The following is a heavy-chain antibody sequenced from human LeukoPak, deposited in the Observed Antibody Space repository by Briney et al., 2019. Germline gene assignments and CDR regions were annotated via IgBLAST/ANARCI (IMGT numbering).Heavy chain of an antibody. Sequence: GASVKVSFKSSGYSFTSHYVHWVRQAPGQGLEWMAIINPNGGSTNYARKFQGRVSLTRDTSTSTVYMELGSLTSEDTAVYYCARALGYSPNFDYWGQGTLVTVSS. D-gene: IGHD3-22*01. CDR3: ARALGYSPNFDY. CDR2: INPNGGST. J-gene: IGHJ4*02. CDR1: GYSFTSHY. V-gene: IGHV1-46*01.